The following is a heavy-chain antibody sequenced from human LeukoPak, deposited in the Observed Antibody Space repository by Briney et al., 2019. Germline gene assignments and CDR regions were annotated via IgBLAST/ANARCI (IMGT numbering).Heavy chain of an antibody. CDR2: INSGGRSA. V-gene: IGHV3-23*01. CDR1: GFTFSNYA. J-gene: IGHJ6*04. CDR3: AELGITMIGGV. D-gene: IGHD3-10*02. Sequence: GGSLRLSCAASGFTFSNYAMTWVRQAPGKGLEWVSAINSGGRSAYYADSVKGRFTISRDNAKNSLYLQMNSLRAEDTAVYYCAELGITMIGGVWGKGTTVTISS.